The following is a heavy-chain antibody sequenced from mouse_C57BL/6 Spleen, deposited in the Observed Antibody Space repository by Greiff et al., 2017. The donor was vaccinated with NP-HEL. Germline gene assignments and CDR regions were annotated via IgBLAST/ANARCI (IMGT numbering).Heavy chain of an antibody. J-gene: IGHJ2*01. CDR3: ARGSNFDY. Sequence: VQVVESGAELARPGASVKLSCKASGYTFTSYGISWVKQRTGQGLEWIGEIYPRSGNTYYNEKFKGKATLTADKSSSTAYMELRSLTSEDSAVYFCARGSNFDYWGQGTTLTVSS. D-gene: IGHD1-1*01. V-gene: IGHV1-81*01. CDR1: GYTFTSYG. CDR2: IYPRSGNT.